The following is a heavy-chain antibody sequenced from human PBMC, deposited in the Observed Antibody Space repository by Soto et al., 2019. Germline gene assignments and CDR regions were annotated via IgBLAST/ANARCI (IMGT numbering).Heavy chain of an antibody. J-gene: IGHJ4*02. CDR1: GFTFGSYS. D-gene: IGHD6-19*01. CDR2: ISSSSSYI. CDR3: ARSDRVAGLDY. Sequence: GGSLRLSCAASGFTFGSYSMSWVRQAPGKGLEWVSSISSSSSYIYYADSVKGRFTISRDNAKNSLYLQMNSLRAEDTAVYYWARSDRVAGLDYWGQGTLVTVSS. V-gene: IGHV3-21*01.